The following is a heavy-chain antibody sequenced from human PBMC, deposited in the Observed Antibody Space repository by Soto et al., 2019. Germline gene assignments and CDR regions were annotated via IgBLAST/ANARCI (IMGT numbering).Heavy chain of an antibody. CDR3: AKDNCRSDCWSGYVIDF. D-gene: IGHD3-3*01. J-gene: IGHJ4*02. CDR1: GFTFSSYA. V-gene: IGHV3-23*01. Sequence: GGSLRLSCAASGFTFSSYAMSWVRQAPGKGLEWVSAILAGGGNTYHVDAVKGRFTISRDNSKNTLYLQMNSLRPEDAAVYYCAKDNCRSDCWSGYVIDFWGQGTLVTVSS. CDR2: ILAGGGNT.